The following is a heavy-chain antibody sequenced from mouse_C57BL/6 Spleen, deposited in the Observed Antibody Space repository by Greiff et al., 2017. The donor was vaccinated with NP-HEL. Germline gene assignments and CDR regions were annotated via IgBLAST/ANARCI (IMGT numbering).Heavy chain of an antibody. Sequence: VQLQQSGPELVKPGASVKISCKASGYSFTGYYMNWVKQSPEKSLEWIGEINPSTGGTTYNQKFKAKATLTVDKSSSTAYMQLKSLTSEDSAVYYCARNLGYAMDYWGQGTSVTVSS. CDR1: GYSFTGYY. CDR2: INPSTGGT. CDR3: ARNLGYAMDY. V-gene: IGHV1-42*01. J-gene: IGHJ4*01.